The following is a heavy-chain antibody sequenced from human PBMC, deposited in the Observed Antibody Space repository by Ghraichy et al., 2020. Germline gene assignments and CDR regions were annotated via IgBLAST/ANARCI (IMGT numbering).Heavy chain of an antibody. J-gene: IGHJ4*02. Sequence: GESLNISCAASGFTFSSYWMSWVRQAPGKGLEWVANIKQDGSEKYYVDSVKGRFTISRDNAKNSLYLQMNSLRAEDTAVYYCARVYYDSSGSHDYWGQGTLVTVSS. D-gene: IGHD3-22*01. CDR2: IKQDGSEK. V-gene: IGHV3-7*03. CDR1: GFTFSSYW. CDR3: ARVYYDSSGSHDY.